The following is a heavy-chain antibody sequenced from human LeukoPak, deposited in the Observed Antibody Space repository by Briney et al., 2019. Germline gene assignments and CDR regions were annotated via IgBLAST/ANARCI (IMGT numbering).Heavy chain of an antibody. CDR3: ARSHCSSTSCHNYYYYYYGMDV. CDR1: GVPISRYY. CDR2: IYYSGST. D-gene: IGHD2-2*02. J-gene: IGHJ6*02. V-gene: IGHV4-59*08. Sequence: SETLSLTCTVSGVPISRYYWSWIRQPPGKGLEWIGSIYYSGSTNYNPSLKSRVTISVDTSKNQFSLKLSSVTAADTAVYYCARSHCSSTSCHNYYYYYYGMDVWGQGTTVTVSS.